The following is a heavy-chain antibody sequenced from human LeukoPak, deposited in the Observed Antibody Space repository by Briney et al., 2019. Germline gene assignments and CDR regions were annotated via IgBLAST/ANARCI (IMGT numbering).Heavy chain of an antibody. J-gene: IGHJ4*02. CDR1: GFTFSSYI. CDR2: ISSSSSTI. Sequence: GGSLRLSCAASGFTFSSYIMNWVRQAPGKGLEWVSYISSSSSTIYYADSVKVRFTISRDNAKNSLYLQMNSLRAEDTAVYYCARDGADFFGYWGQGTLVTVSS. V-gene: IGHV3-48*01. CDR3: ARDGADFFGY.